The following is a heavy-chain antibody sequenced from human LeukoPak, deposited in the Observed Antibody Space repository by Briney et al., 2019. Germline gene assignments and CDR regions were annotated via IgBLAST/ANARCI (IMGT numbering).Heavy chain of an antibody. CDR3: ARSLYYYDSSGYSIEPDAFDI. D-gene: IGHD3-22*01. CDR2: IYYSGST. V-gene: IGHV4-59*01. CDR1: GGSISSYY. Sequence: PSETLSLTCTVSGGSISSYYWSWIRQPPGKGLEWIGYIYYSGSTNYNPSLKSRVTISVDTSRNQFSLKLSSVTAADTAVYYCARSLYYYDSSGYSIEPDAFDIWGQGTMVTVSS. J-gene: IGHJ3*02.